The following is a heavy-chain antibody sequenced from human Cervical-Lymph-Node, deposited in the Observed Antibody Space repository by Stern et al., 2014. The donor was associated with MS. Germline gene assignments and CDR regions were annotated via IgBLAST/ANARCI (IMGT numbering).Heavy chain of an antibody. J-gene: IGHJ4*02. Sequence: VQLLQPGGGLVQPGGSLRLSCAASGFTFSSYDMHWVRQATGKGLEWVSAIGTAGDTYYPGSVKGRFTISRENAKNSLYLQMNSLRAGDTAVYYCARTIAAAGTYYFDYWGQGTLVTVSS. CDR1: GFTFSSYD. CDR2: IGTAGDT. D-gene: IGHD6-13*01. CDR3: ARTIAAAGTYYFDY. V-gene: IGHV3-13*01.